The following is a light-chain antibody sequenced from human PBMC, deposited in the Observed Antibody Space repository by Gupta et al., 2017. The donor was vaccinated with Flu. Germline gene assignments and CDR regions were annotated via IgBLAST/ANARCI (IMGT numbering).Light chain of an antibody. CDR1: QSVSSNY. J-gene: IGKJ1*01. V-gene: IGKV3-20*01. CDR2: GAS. Sequence: DIVLTQSPGTLSLSPGERATLSCRASQSVSSNYLAWYQQKPGQAPRLLNYGASRRATGIPDTFSGSGSETDFTLTISRLEPEDFAVYYCQQYGSSPWTFGQGTKVEIK. CDR3: QQYGSSPWT.